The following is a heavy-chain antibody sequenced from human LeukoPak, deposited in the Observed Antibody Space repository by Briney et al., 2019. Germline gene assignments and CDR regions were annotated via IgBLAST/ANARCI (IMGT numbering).Heavy chain of an antibody. CDR2: INHSGST. CDR1: GGSFSGYY. V-gene: IGHV4-34*01. Sequence: SETLSLTCAVYGGSFSGYYWSWIRQPPGKGLEWIGEINHSGSTNYNPSLKSRVTISVDTSKNQFSLKLSSVTAADTAVYYCARALSGSLYSYYYSMDVWGKGTTVTISS. CDR3: ARALSGSLYSYYYSMDV. D-gene: IGHD1-26*01. J-gene: IGHJ6*03.